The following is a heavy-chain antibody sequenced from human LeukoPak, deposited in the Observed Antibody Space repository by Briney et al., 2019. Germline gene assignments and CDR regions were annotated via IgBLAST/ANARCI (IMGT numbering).Heavy chain of an antibody. CDR3: ARNGPRIGY. Sequence: PGGSLRLSCVASGFTFSDYAMSWVRQAPGKGLEWVSYISSSSSTIYYADSVKGRFTISRDNAKNSLYLQMNSLRAEDTAVYYCARNGPRIGYWGQGTLVTVSS. D-gene: IGHD2-8*01. J-gene: IGHJ4*02. V-gene: IGHV3-48*01. CDR2: ISSSSSTI. CDR1: GFTFSDYA.